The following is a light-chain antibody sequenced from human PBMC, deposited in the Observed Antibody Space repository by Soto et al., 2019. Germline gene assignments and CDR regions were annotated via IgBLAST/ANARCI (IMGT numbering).Light chain of an antibody. J-gene: IGKJ1*01. CDR1: QSVTSSY. Sequence: EIVLTQSPVTLFVSPGERATLSCRASQSVTSSYLAWYQQKPGQAPRLLIYGASSRATGIPDRFSGSGSGTDFTLTISRLEPEDFAVYYCQQYDSSPRTFGQGTKVDIK. CDR2: GAS. CDR3: QQYDSSPRT. V-gene: IGKV3-20*01.